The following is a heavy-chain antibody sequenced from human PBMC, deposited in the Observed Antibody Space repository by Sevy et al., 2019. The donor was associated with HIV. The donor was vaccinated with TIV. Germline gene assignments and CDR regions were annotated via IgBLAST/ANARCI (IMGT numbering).Heavy chain of an antibody. Sequence: ASVKVSCKASGGTFSSYAISWVRQAPGQGLEWMGGIIPIFGTANYGGKFQGRVTITADESTSTAYMELSSLRSEDTAVYYCARDRYCSSTSCPYGMDVWGQGTTVTVSS. J-gene: IGHJ6*02. CDR2: IIPIFGTA. CDR1: GGTFSSYA. CDR3: ARDRYCSSTSCPYGMDV. V-gene: IGHV1-69*13. D-gene: IGHD2-2*01.